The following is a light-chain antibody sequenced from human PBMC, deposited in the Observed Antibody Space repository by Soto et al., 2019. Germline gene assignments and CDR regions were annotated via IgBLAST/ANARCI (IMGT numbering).Light chain of an antibody. V-gene: IGKV3-20*01. Sequence: EIVLTHSPGTLSLSPVERATLYCRASQSVSNSYLAWYQQKPGQAPRLLIYGAFSRATDAPDRFSGSESGTDFTLTIDRLAHEDSAVYFCQQYATSPRTFGQGTKVDIK. CDR1: QSVSNSY. CDR3: QQYATSPRT. J-gene: IGKJ1*01. CDR2: GAF.